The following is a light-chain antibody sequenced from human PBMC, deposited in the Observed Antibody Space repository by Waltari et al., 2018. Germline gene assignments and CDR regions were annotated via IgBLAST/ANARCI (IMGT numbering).Light chain of an antibody. J-gene: IGLJ2*01. CDR3: SSYTTSITLV. CDR1: RSDVGGSDP. Sequence: SALTQPASVPGSPGPPITISCAGTRSDVGGSDPVSWYQQHPGKAPKLMIYDVSNRPSGVSSRFSGSKSGNTASLTISGLQAEDEANYYCSSYTTSITLVFGGGTKLTVL. CDR2: DVS. V-gene: IGLV2-14*03.